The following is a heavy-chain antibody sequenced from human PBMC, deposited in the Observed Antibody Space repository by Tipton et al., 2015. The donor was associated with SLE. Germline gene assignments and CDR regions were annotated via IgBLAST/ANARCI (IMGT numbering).Heavy chain of an antibody. D-gene: IGHD3-9*01. J-gene: IGHJ6*03. Sequence: GSLRLSCAASGFTFSRYWMHWVRQVPGKGLVWVSRISGDGTSIRYADSVKGRFTISRDNTKNTLYLQMNSLRADDAAVYYCAGIEGDKSYYFYYYIDVWGKGTTVTVSS. CDR2: ISGDGTSI. V-gene: IGHV3-74*01. CDR3: AGIEGDKSYYFYYYIDV. CDR1: GFTFSRYW.